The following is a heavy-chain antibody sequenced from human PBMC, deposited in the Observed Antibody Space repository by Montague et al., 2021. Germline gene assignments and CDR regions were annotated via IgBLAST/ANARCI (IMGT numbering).Heavy chain of an antibody. CDR2: VFFSGLT. V-gene: IGHV4-39*02. CDR1: GDSIGSSSYY. J-gene: IGHJ4*02. CDR3: AREGGPWNVDDNFDS. D-gene: IGHD1-1*01. Sequence: SETLSLTCSVSGDSIGSSSYYWGWVRQPPGKGLEWIGNVFFSGLTYSSPSLRSRVTMSVDTSTNHFSLKLTSVTASDTAVYFCAREGGPWNVDDNFDSWGQGTLVTVSS.